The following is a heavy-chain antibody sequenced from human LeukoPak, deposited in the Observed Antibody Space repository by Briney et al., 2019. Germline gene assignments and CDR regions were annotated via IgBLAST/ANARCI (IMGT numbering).Heavy chain of an antibody. D-gene: IGHD3-22*01. CDR1: VGTFSSYA. Sequence: ASVKVSCKASVGTFSSYAISWVRQAPGQGLEWMGRIIPILGIANYAQKFQGRVTITADKSTSTAYMELSSLRSEDTAVYYCAREDNYYDSSGYLYYFDYWGQGTLVTVSS. V-gene: IGHV1-69*04. CDR2: IIPILGIA. J-gene: IGHJ4*02. CDR3: AREDNYYDSSGYLYYFDY.